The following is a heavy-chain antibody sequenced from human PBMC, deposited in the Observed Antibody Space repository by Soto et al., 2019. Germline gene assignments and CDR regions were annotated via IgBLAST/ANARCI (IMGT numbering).Heavy chain of an antibody. V-gene: IGHV1-46*03. D-gene: IGHD3-22*01. CDR3: ARGVIRGITMIVVVIGAFDI. Sequence: ASVKVSCKASGYTFTSYYMHWVRQAPGQGLEWMGIINPSGGSTSYAQKFQGRVTMTRDTSTSTVYMELSSLRSEDTAAYYCARGVIRGITMIVVVIGAFDIWGQGTMVTVSS. CDR1: GYTFTSYY. CDR2: INPSGGST. J-gene: IGHJ3*02.